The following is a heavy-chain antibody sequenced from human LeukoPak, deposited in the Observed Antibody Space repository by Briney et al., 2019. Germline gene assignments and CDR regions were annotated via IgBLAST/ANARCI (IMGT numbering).Heavy chain of an antibody. Sequence: PGGSLRLSCAASGFTFSSYSMNWVRQAPGKGLEWVSSISSSSSYIYYADSVKGRFTISRDNAKNSLYLQMNSLRAEDTAVYYCARGGFDYDFFIAEPTGVTYFDYWGQGTLVTVSS. D-gene: IGHD3-3*01. V-gene: IGHV3-21*01. CDR1: GFTFSSYS. CDR3: ARGGFDYDFFIAEPTGVTYFDY. J-gene: IGHJ4*02. CDR2: ISSSSSYI.